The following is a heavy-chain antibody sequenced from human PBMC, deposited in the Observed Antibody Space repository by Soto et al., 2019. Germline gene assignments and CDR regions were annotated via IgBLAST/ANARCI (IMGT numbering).Heavy chain of an antibody. CDR3: AEASIAAAGYPDYYYGMDV. CDR1: GFTFSSYA. J-gene: IGHJ6*02. CDR2: ISGSGGST. D-gene: IGHD6-13*01. Sequence: PGGSLRLSCAASGFTFSSYAMSWVRQAPGKGLEWVSAISGSGGSTYYADSVKGRFTISRDNSKNTLYLQMSSLRAEDTAVYYCAEASIAAAGYPDYYYGMDVWGQGTTVTVSS. V-gene: IGHV3-23*01.